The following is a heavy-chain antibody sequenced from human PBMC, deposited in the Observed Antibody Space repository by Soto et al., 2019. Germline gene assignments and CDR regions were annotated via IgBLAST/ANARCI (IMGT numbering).Heavy chain of an antibody. D-gene: IGHD2-21*02. J-gene: IGHJ6*02. V-gene: IGHV1-2*02. CDR2: INPSTGVI. Sequence: QVQLVQSGAEVKGPGASVKVSCKASGYSLTDYYMHWVRQAPGQGLEWLGWINPSTGVIHLAQKFQGRVTLTRDTSISTAYMELSRLRSDDTALYYCVRSPGDFRYGLDVWGQGTTVTVSS. CDR1: GYSLTDYY. CDR3: VRSPGDFRYGLDV.